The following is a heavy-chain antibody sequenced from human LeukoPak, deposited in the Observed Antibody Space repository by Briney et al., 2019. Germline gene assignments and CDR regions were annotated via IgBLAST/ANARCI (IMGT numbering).Heavy chain of an antibody. J-gene: IGHJ4*02. CDR2: ISAYNGNT. Sequence: ASVKVSCKASGYTFTSYGISWVRQAPGQGLEWMGWISAYNGNTNYAQKLQGRVTMTTDTSTSTAYMELRSLRSDDTAMYYCARGSSYDYVWGSYRVSDYWGQGTLVTVSS. CDR3: ARGSSYDYVWGSYRVSDY. D-gene: IGHD3-16*02. V-gene: IGHV1-18*01. CDR1: GYTFTSYG.